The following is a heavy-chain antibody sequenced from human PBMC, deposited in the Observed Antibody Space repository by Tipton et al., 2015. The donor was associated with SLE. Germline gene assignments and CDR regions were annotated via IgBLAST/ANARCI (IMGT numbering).Heavy chain of an antibody. CDR3: AKDFSTFEGHGFFGM. Sequence: QLVQSGGGVVRPGRSLRLSCAAPGFTFETYGMHWVRQPPGKGLEWVAVIWYDGRNRNYADSVKGRFTISRDNSKNTLYLQINSLSAEDTAVYYCAKDFSTFEGHGFFGMWGQGTMVTVSS. J-gene: IGHJ3*02. D-gene: IGHD2/OR15-2a*01. CDR1: GFTFETYG. CDR2: IWYDGRNR. V-gene: IGHV3-33*06.